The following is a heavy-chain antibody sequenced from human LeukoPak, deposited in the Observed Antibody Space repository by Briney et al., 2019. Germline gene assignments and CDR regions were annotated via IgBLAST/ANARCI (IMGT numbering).Heavy chain of an antibody. D-gene: IGHD2-21*02. CDR1: GYSISSGYY. V-gene: IGHV4-38-2*01. J-gene: IGHJ4*02. Sequence: PSETLSLTCAVSGYSISSGYYWGWIRQPPGKGLEWIGSIYHSGSTYYNPSLKSRVTISVDTSKNQFSLKLSSVTAADTAVYYCARVPLNCGGDCSPFDHWGQGTLVTVSS. CDR3: ARVPLNCGGDCSPFDH. CDR2: IYHSGST.